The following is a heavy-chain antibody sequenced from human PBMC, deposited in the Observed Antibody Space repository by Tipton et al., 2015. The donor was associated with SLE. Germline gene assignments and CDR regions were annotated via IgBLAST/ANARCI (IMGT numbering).Heavy chain of an antibody. J-gene: IGHJ6*02. Sequence: LRLSCSVYGDSLSGQYWSWIRQPPGKGLEWIGEVFRGGSTNYNPSLKSRVTISVDTSKNQFSLKLSSVTAADTAVYYCAREETNYYGSGSYYIARGMDVWGQGTTVTVSS. CDR3: AREETNYYGSGSYYIARGMDV. CDR1: GDSLSGQY. V-gene: IGHV4-34*12. D-gene: IGHD3-10*01. CDR2: VFRGGST.